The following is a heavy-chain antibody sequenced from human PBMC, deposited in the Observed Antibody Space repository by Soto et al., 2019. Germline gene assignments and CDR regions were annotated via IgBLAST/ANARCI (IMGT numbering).Heavy chain of an antibody. CDR3: AGQSPGAGDRAFDL. Sequence: QVQLVQSGAELKTPGSSVKVSCKPSGGTFNRYTFGWVRQAPGQGLEWVGRIIPILGLTNNAQKFQGRLTVNADKSTATAYMELSSLRSEDTAIYYCAGQSPGAGDRAFDLWGQGTMVTVSS. CDR2: IIPILGLT. D-gene: IGHD3-16*01. V-gene: IGHV1-69*02. CDR1: GGTFNRYT. J-gene: IGHJ3*01.